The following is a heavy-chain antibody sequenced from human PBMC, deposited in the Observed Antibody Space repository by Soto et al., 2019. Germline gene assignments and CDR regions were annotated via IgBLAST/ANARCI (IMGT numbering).Heavy chain of an antibody. J-gene: IGHJ6*02. Sequence: EVQLVESGGGLVKPGGSLRLSCAASGFTLSSYSMNWVRQAPGKGLEWVSSINTRSTYIYYADSVKGRFTISRDNAKNSLYLQMNSLRVEDTAVYYCARERAAAGPPYYYYGMDVWGQGTTVTVSS. V-gene: IGHV3-21*01. CDR2: INTRSTYI. D-gene: IGHD6-13*01. CDR3: ARERAAAGPPYYYYGMDV. CDR1: GFTLSSYS.